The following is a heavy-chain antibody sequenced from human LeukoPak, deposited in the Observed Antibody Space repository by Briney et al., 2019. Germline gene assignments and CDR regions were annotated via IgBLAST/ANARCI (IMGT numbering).Heavy chain of an antibody. V-gene: IGHV3-30-3*01. CDR2: ISYDGTNK. CDR3: ARGFVLGAAKNYFDC. J-gene: IGHJ4*02. D-gene: IGHD2-21*02. CDR1: GFTFTNYA. Sequence: PGGSLRLSCADSGFTFTNYALHWARQAPGKGLEWVAVISYDGTNKYYADSVKGRFTISRDDSKNTLSLQMNSLRAEDTALYYWARGFVLGAAKNYFDCCGQGALVTVSS.